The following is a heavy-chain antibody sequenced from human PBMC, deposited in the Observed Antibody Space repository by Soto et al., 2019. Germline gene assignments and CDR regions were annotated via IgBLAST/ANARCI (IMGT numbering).Heavy chain of an antibody. D-gene: IGHD3-16*02. Sequence: QVQLVESGGGVVQPGRSLRLSCAASGFTFSSYGMHWVRQAPGKGLEWVAGIWYDGSNKYYADSVKGRFTISRDDSKNTLYLQMNSLRAEDTAVYYCARSPYDYIWGSYRYSLDYWGQGTLVTVSS. CDR1: GFTFSSYG. CDR3: ARSPYDYIWGSYRYSLDY. J-gene: IGHJ4*02. V-gene: IGHV3-33*01. CDR2: IWYDGSNK.